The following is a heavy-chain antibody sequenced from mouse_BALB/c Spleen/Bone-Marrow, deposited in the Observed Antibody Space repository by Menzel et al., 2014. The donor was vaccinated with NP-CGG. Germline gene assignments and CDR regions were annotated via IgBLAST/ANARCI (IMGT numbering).Heavy chain of an antibody. D-gene: IGHD2-14*01. V-gene: IGHV1S127*01. Sequence: QVQLQQSGAELVKPGASVKMSCKASGYTFTSYWMHWVKQRPGQGLEWIGAIDPSDNYTHYNQEFKGKATLTVDTSSSTAYMQLSSPTSEGSAGYFCTNLGTYWGPGTLVTVSP. J-gene: IGHJ3*01. CDR3: TNLGTY. CDR2: IDPSDNYT. CDR1: GYTFTSYW.